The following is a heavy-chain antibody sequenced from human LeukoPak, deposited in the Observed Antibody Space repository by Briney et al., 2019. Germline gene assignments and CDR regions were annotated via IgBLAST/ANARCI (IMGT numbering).Heavy chain of an antibody. D-gene: IGHD1-20*01. J-gene: IGHJ4*02. CDR3: HGTFRITGTGNGDY. Sequence: GPSVKVSCKASGGTFSSYAISWVRQASGQGLEWMGGIIPIFGTANYAQKFQGRVTITADESTSTAYMELSSLRSEDTAVYYCHGTFRITGTGNGDYWGQGTLVTVSS. CDR2: IIPIFGTA. CDR1: GGTFSSYA. V-gene: IGHV1-69*13.